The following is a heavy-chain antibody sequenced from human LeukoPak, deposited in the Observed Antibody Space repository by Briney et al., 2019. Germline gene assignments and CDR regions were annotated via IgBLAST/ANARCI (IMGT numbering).Heavy chain of an antibody. CDR2: IYYSGST. CDR1: GGSISSGGYY. V-gene: IGHV4-31*03. D-gene: IGHD5-18*01. CDR3: ARAPRAIQLPDY. J-gene: IGHJ4*02. Sequence: SQTLSLTCTVSGGSISSGGYYWSWIRQHPGKGLEWIGYIYYSGSTYHNPSLKSRVTISVDTSKNQFSLKLSSVTAADTAVYYCARAPRAIQLPDYWGQGTLVTVSS.